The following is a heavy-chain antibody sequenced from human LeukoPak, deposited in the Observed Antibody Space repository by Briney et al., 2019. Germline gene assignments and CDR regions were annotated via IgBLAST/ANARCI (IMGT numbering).Heavy chain of an antibody. Sequence: GGSLRLSCAASGITFSSYWMHWVRQAPGKGLEWVAFIRYDGSNKYYADSVKGRFTISRDNSKNTLNQQMSSLRAEDTAVYYCAKDLGGSYRDYFDYWGQGTLVTVSS. CDR3: AKDLGGSYRDYFDY. CDR2: IRYDGSNK. V-gene: IGHV3-30*02. D-gene: IGHD1-26*01. J-gene: IGHJ4*02. CDR1: GITFSSYW.